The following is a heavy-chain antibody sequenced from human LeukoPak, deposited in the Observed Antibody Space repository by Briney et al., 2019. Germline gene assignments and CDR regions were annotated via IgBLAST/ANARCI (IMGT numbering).Heavy chain of an antibody. CDR3: ARAWLRRKCYYYMDV. V-gene: IGHV1-18*04. D-gene: IGHD5-12*01. CDR2: SSGFNGHT. Sequence: GASVKVSCKGSGYTFSNYGMSWVRQAPGHGLEWMGWSSGFNGHTKYSQKSQGRLTMTTDTSTSTAYMEVRSLRSDDTAVYYCARAWLRRKCYYYMDVWGKGTTVTVSS. J-gene: IGHJ6*03. CDR1: GYTFSNYG.